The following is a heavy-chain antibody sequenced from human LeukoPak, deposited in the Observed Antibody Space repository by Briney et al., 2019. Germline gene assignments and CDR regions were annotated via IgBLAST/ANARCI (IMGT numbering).Heavy chain of an antibody. J-gene: IGHJ4*02. Sequence: GGSLRLSCAASGFTFSTYGMNWVRQAPGKGLEWVSYISSSGSTMYYADSVKGRFTISRDNAKNSLYLQMNSLRAEDTAAYYCARDNYDSSGYYFDWGQGTLVTVSS. D-gene: IGHD3-22*01. CDR1: GFTFSTYG. CDR3: ARDNYDSSGYYFD. CDR2: ISSSGSTM. V-gene: IGHV3-48*04.